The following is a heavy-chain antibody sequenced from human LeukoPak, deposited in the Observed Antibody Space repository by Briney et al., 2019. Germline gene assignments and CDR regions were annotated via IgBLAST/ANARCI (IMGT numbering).Heavy chain of an antibody. CDR1: GGTFSSYA. D-gene: IGHD6-13*01. CDR2: ISPNSGGT. CDR3: ARIEGASSSWYD. V-gene: IGHV1-2*02. Sequence: ASVKVSCKASGGTFSSYAISWVRQAPGRGLEWMGYISPNSGGTIYAQNLQGRVTMTRDTSINTAYMELSRLRSDDTAVYYCARIEGASSSWYDWGQGTLVTVSS. J-gene: IGHJ4*02.